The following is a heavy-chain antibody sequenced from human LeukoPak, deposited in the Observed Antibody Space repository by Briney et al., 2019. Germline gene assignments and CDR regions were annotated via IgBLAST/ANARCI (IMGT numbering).Heavy chain of an antibody. Sequence: GGSLRLSCAASGFTFSSYAMSWVRQAPEKGLEWVSAISGSGGSTYYADSVKGRFTISRDNSKNTLYLQMNSLRAEDTAVYYCAYDSGGYDYFDYWGQGTLVTVSS. V-gene: IGHV3-23*01. CDR1: GFTFSSYA. D-gene: IGHD3-22*01. J-gene: IGHJ4*02. CDR3: AYDSGGYDYFDY. CDR2: ISGSGGST.